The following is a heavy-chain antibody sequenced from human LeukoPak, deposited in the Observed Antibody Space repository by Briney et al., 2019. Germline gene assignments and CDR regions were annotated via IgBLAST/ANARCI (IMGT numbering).Heavy chain of an antibody. V-gene: IGHV3-74*01. CDR1: GFTFSSYW. CDR3: LVRGIVNFDYFDY. D-gene: IGHD3-10*01. Sequence: GRSLRLSCAASGFTFSSYWMHWVRQAPGKGMGWVSRINSDGSSTSYADSVKGRFTIYRDNAKNTLYLQMNSLRAEDTAVYYCLVRGIVNFDYFDYWGQGTLVTVSS. CDR2: INSDGSST. J-gene: IGHJ4*02.